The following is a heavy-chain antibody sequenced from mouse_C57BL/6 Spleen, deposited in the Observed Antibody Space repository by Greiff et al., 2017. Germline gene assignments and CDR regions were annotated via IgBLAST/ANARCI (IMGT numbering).Heavy chain of an antibody. V-gene: IGHV1-52*01. D-gene: IGHD1-1*01. Sequence: QVQLQQPGAELVRPGSSVKLSCKASGYTFTSYWMHWVKQRPIQGLEWIGNIDPSDSETHYNQKFKDKATLTVDKSSSTAYMQLSSLTSEDSAVYYCARCTTVVATYYFDYWGQGTTLTVSS. CDR1: GYTFTSYW. CDR2: IDPSDSET. CDR3: ARCTTVVATYYFDY. J-gene: IGHJ2*01.